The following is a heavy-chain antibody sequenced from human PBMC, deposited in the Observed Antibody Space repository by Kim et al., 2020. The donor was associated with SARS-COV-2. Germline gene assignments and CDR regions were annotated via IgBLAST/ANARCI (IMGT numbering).Heavy chain of an antibody. D-gene: IGHD3-3*01. CDR2: INNSGST. CDR3: AGKSSGSTILYYFDY. CDR1: GGSFSGYY. V-gene: IGHV4-34*01. Sequence: SETLSLTCAVYGGSFSGYYWSWIRQPPGKGLEWIGEINNSGSTNYNPSLKSRVTISVDTSKNQFSLKLSSVTAADTAVYYCAGKSSGSTILYYFDYWGQGTLVTVSS. J-gene: IGHJ4*02.